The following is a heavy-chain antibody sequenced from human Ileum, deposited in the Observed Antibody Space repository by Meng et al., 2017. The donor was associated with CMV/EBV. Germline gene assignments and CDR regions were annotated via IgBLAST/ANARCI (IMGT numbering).Heavy chain of an antibody. CDR3: ASGKSNLEY. D-gene: IGHD4-11*01. J-gene: IGHJ4*02. V-gene: IGHV4-34*01. CDR1: GGSFSGYY. CDR2: FNHYGST. Sequence: QEQLHEWGAGLLKPSWSPSLTCAVYGGSFSGYYWSWIRQVPGKGLEWIGEFNHYGSTNYNPSLKSRVTISVDTSKNQFSLNLSSVTAADTAVYYCASGKSNLEYWGQGTLVTVSS.